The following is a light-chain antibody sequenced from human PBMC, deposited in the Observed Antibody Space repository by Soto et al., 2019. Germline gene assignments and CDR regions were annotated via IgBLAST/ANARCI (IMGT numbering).Light chain of an antibody. CDR1: QSVKSNY. CDR3: QQYGTSPTWR. CDR2: GAS. J-gene: IGKJ1*01. Sequence: EIVLTQSPGTLSLSPGERATLSCRASQSVKSNYLAWYQQKPGQPPRLLIYGASRRATGIPDRFTGSGSGTDFPLTISRLGPEDFAVYYWQQYGTSPTWRFAQGTKVDIK. V-gene: IGKV3-20*01.